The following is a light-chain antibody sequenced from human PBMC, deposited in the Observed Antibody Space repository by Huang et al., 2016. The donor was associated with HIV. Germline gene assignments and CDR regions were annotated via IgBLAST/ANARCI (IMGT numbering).Light chain of an antibody. J-gene: IGKJ2*01. Sequence: EVVMTQSPATLSLSPGERATLSCRASQSVSTNLAWYQQKPGQAPRHLIYGASTRATGIPGRFSGSGSGTEFTLTISSLQSEDFVVYYCQQYYNWPPYTFGQGTKLEIK. V-gene: IGKV3-15*01. CDR3: QQYYNWPPYT. CDR1: QSVSTN. CDR2: GAS.